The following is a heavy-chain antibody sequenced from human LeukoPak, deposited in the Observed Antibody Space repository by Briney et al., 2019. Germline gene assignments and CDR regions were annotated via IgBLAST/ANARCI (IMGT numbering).Heavy chain of an antibody. D-gene: IGHD3-3*01. V-gene: IGHV1-69*04. CDR3: ARDHGTDYDFWSGYFSHAFDI. J-gene: IGHJ3*02. Sequence: ASVKVSCKASGGTFCSYTISWVRQAPGQGLEWMGRIIPILGIANYAQKFQGRVTITADKSTSTAYMELSSLRSEDTAVYYCARDHGTDYDFWSGYFSHAFDIWGQGTMVTVSS. CDR2: IIPILGIA. CDR1: GGTFCSYT.